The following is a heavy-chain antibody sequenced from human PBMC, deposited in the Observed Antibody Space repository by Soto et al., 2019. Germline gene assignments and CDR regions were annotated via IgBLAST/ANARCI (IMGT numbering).Heavy chain of an antibody. J-gene: IGHJ4*02. CDR1: GFTFANAW. V-gene: IGHV3-15*01. CDR3: LTGGWAGSYNGYSREDH. D-gene: IGHD2-15*01. CDR2: MKSKTDAGTT. Sequence: EVQLVESGGGLVKPGESLKLSCATSGFTFANAWMSWVRQAPGKGLEWVGRMKSKTDAGTTDFAAPVQGRFSNSRDDSNKTWCMLRTEVKVEDTGMYYCLTGGWAGSYNGYSREDHGGEGTLVTISS.